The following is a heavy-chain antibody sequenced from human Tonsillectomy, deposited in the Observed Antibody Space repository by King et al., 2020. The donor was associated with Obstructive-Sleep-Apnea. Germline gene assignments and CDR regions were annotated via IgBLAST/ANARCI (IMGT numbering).Heavy chain of an antibody. CDR2: ISGSSSEM. D-gene: IGHD3-9*01. Sequence: VQLVESGGGRVRPGGSLRLSCGASGFTFSAYSMNWVRQAPGKGLEWVSSISGSSSEMFYADSVKGRFTISRDNAKNSLYLQMNSLRAEDTAVYYCARDAVDRAFDIWGQGTMVTVSS. CDR3: ARDAVDRAFDI. CDR1: GFTFSAYS. V-gene: IGHV3-21*06. J-gene: IGHJ3*02.